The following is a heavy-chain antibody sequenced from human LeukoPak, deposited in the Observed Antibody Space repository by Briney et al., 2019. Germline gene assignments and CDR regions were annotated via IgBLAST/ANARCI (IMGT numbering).Heavy chain of an antibody. J-gene: IGHJ5*02. CDR3: ARGRRDVVVVAATRWFDP. CDR1: GGSFSGYY. V-gene: IGHV4-34*01. Sequence: SETLSLTCAVYGGSFSGYYWSWIRQPPGKGLEWIGEINHSGSTNYNPSLKSRVTISVDTSKNQFSLKLSSVTAADTAVYYCARGRRDVVVVAATRWFDPWGQGTLVTVSS. CDR2: INHSGST. D-gene: IGHD2-15*01.